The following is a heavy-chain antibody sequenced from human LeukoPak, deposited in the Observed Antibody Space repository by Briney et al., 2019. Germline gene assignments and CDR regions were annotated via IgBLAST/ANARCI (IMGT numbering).Heavy chain of an antibody. CDR1: GFTFSSYA. CDR3: ASEYSSSWYGWFDP. Sequence: GGSLRLSCAASGFTFSSYAMSWVRQAPGKGLEWVPAISGSGGSTYYADSVKGRFTISRDNSKNTLYLQMNGLRAEDTAVYYCASEYSSSWYGWFDPWGQGTLVTVSS. V-gene: IGHV3-23*01. D-gene: IGHD6-13*01. CDR2: ISGSGGST. J-gene: IGHJ5*02.